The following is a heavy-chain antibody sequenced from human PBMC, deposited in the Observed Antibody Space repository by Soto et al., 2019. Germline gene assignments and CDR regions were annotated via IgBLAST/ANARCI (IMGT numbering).Heavy chain of an antibody. V-gene: IGHV3-74*01. CDR3: ARYRVAI. CDR1: GFTFSSYW. CDR2: INPDGSST. Sequence: EVQLVESGGGLVQPGGSLRLSCTASGFTFSSYWMHWVRQAPGKGLVWVSRINPDGSSTSYADSVEGRFTISRDNAKNTLYLQMNYLGAEDPALYYWARYRVAIWGQGTMVTVSS. J-gene: IGHJ3*02. D-gene: IGHD3-3*01.